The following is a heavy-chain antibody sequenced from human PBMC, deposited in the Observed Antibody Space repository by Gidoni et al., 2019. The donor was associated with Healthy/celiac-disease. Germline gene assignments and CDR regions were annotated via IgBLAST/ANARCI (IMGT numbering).Heavy chain of an antibody. J-gene: IGHJ5*02. CDR2: INHSGST. V-gene: IGHV4-34*01. Sequence: QLQLQQWGAGLLKPSETLSLTCAVYGRSFSGSYWTLIRQPPGKGLELIGEINHSGSTNSTPSLKRRVTISVDTSKNQFSLKLSSVTAADTAVYYCARGPPSLVVVAATRWFDPWGQGTLVTVSS. D-gene: IGHD2-15*01. CDR3: ARGPPSLVVVAATRWFDP. CDR1: GRSFSGSY.